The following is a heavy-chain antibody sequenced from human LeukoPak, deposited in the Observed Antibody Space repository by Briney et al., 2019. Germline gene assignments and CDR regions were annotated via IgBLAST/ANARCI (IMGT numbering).Heavy chain of an antibody. CDR1: GFTFSSYS. V-gene: IGHV3-21*04. CDR2: ISSSSSYI. D-gene: IGHD4-17*01. CDR3: ARGFYGDYYNFDY. J-gene: IGHJ4*02. Sequence: GGSLRLSCAASGFTFSSYSMNWVRQAPGKGLEWVSSISSSSSYIYYADSVKGRFTISRDNAKNSLYLQMNSLRAEDTAVYYCARGFYGDYYNFDYWGQGTLVTVSS.